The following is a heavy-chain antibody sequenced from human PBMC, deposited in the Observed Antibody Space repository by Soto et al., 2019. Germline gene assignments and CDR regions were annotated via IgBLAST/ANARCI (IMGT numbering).Heavy chain of an antibody. D-gene: IGHD6-13*01. CDR3: ARGDYSSSWYYYYGMDV. CDR1: GYTFTSYG. Sequence: QVQLVQSGAEVKKPGASVKVSCKASGYTFTSYGISWVRQAPGQGLEWMGWISAYNGNTNYAQKLQGRVTMTTDTSTSTADMELRSLRSDDTAVYYCARGDYSSSWYYYYGMDVWGQGTTVTVSS. J-gene: IGHJ6*02. CDR2: ISAYNGNT. V-gene: IGHV1-18*01.